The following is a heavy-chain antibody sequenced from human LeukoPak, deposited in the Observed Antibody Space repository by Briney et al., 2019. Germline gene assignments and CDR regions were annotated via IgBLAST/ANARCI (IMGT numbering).Heavy chain of an antibody. CDR3: IADLFNHYYGMDV. CDR1: GFTFNNAW. Sequence: GGSLRLSCAASGFTFNNAWMSWVRQAPGKGLEWVGRVKSKTDGGTIDYGAPVKGRFTISRDDSKNTMSLQMNSLKTEDTGVYYCIADLFNHYYGMDVWGQGTTVTVSS. J-gene: IGHJ6*02. CDR2: VKSKTDGGTI. V-gene: IGHV3-15*01.